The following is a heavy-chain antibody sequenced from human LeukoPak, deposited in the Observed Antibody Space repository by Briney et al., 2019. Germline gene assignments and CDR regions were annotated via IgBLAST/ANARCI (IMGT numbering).Heavy chain of an antibody. CDR3: ARQYGSGSAYTPVVDL. D-gene: IGHD3-10*01. CDR2: IYYSGST. Sequence: SGSLSLTCTVSGGSISSHYYWIWIRQPPGKGLEWIGSIYYSGSTYYNPSLKSRVTISVDTSKNQFSLKLSSLTAAETAVYYCARQYGSGSAYTPVVDLWGQGTLVTVSS. CDR1: GGSISSHYY. J-gene: IGHJ4*02. V-gene: IGHV4-39*01.